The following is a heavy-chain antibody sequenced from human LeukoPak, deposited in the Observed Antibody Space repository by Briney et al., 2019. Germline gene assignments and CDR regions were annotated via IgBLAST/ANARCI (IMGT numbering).Heavy chain of an antibody. D-gene: IGHD3-3*01. CDR2: INAGNGNT. CDR1: GYTFTSYA. Sequence: ASVKVSCKASGYTFTSYAMHWVRQAPGQRLEWMGWINAGNGNTKYSQKFQGRVTITRDTSASTAYMELSSLRSEDTAVYYCARDIANYDFWSGYGFDPWGQGTLVTVSS. CDR3: ARDIANYDFWSGYGFDP. J-gene: IGHJ5*02. V-gene: IGHV1-3*01.